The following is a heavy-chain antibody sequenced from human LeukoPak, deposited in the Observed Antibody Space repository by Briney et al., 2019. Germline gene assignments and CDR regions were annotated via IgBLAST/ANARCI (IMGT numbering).Heavy chain of an antibody. CDR2: ISGSGSST. CDR1: GFTFSSYA. CDR3: AKSRSAATMVRGVISWFDP. D-gene: IGHD3-10*01. V-gene: IGHV3-23*01. J-gene: IGHJ5*02. Sequence: PGGSLRLSCAASGFTFSSYAMSWVRQAPGKGLEWVSAISGSGSSTYYADSVKGRFTISRDNSKNTLYLQVNSLRAEDTAVYYCAKSRSAATMVRGVISWFDPWGQGTLVTVSS.